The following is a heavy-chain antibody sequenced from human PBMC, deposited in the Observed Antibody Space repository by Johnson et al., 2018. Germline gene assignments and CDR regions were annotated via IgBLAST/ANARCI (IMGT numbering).Heavy chain of an antibody. Sequence: VQLVESGGGLVQPGGSLRLSCAASGFTFSSYAMSWVRQAPGKGLEWVSSISGSGGNTYYADSVKGRFPISRDNSKKTLYLQMNSLKAEDTAVYSCAKEYYDILTGYFWGQGTMVTVSS. J-gene: IGHJ3*01. V-gene: IGHV3-23*04. CDR1: GFTFSSYA. CDR3: AKEYYDILTGYF. D-gene: IGHD3-9*01. CDR2: ISGSGGNT.